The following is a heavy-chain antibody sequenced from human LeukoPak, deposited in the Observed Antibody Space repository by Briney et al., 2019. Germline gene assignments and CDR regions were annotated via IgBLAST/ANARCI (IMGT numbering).Heavy chain of an antibody. J-gene: IGHJ3*02. V-gene: IGHV1-2*02. CDR1: GYTFTGYY. Sequence: ASVKVSCKASGYTFTGYYMHWVRQAPGQGLEWMGWINPNTGGTNYAQKFQGRVTMTRDTSISTAYVELSRLRSDDTAVYYCARAGYYYDSSGPWGAFDIWGQGTMVTVSS. CDR3: ARAGYYYDSSGPWGAFDI. D-gene: IGHD3-22*01. CDR2: INPNTGGT.